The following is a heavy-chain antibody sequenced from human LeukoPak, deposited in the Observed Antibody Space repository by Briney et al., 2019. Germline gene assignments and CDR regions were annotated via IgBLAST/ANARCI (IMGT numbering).Heavy chain of an antibody. CDR3: AKWRTGDSYGYEY. J-gene: IGHJ4*02. CDR1: GFTISSSW. V-gene: IGHV3-7*01. CDR2: IKRDGSEE. Sequence: GGSLRLSCAASGFTISSSWMRWVRQAPGKGLEWVANIKRDGSEEYYVDSVKGRFTISRDNARESLYLQMNSLRAEDTAAYYCAKWRTGDSYGYEYWGQGTLVTVSS. D-gene: IGHD5-18*01.